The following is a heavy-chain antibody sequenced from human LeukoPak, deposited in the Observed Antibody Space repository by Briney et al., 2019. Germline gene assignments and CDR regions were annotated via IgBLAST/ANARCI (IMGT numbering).Heavy chain of an antibody. CDR1: GFTFSSYW. J-gene: IGHJ4*02. D-gene: IGHD5-24*01. Sequence: PGGSLRLSCAASGFTFSSYWMSWVRQAPGKGLEWVANIKQDGSEKYYVDSVKGRFTISRDNAKNSLYLQMNSLRAEDTAVYYCASERDGYNWVTLFDYWGQGTLVTVSS. CDR2: IKQDGSEK. V-gene: IGHV3-7*01. CDR3: ASERDGYNWVTLFDY.